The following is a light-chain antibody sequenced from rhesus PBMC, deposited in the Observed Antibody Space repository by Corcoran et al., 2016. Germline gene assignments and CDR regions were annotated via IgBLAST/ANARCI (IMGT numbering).Light chain of an antibody. V-gene: IGKV1-43*03. CDR1: QSLSNY. CDR2: RAS. CDR3: QQGYSYPSS. J-gene: IGKJ2*01. Sequence: DIQMTQSPSSLSASVGDRVTITCQASQSLSNYLNWYQQQPGKIPKLLIYRASSLQSGIPSRFSGRGSGTEFTLTISSLQPEDFATYYCQQGYSYPSSFGQGTKVEIK.